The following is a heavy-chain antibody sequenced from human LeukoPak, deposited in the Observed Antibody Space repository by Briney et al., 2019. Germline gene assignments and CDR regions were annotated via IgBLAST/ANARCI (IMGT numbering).Heavy chain of an antibody. D-gene: IGHD6-19*01. Sequence: PSETLSLTCTVSGGSISSGGYYWSWIRQPPGKGLEWIGYIYYSGSTNYNPSLKSRVTISVDTSKNQFSLKLSSVTAADTAVYYCARSIAVAWGDNWFDPWGQGTLVTVSS. J-gene: IGHJ5*02. CDR1: GGSISSGGYY. CDR2: IYYSGST. V-gene: IGHV4-61*08. CDR3: ARSIAVAWGDNWFDP.